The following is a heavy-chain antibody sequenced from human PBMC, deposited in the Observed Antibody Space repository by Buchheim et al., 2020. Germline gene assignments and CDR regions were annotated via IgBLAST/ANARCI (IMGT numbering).Heavy chain of an antibody. V-gene: IGHV3-23*01. J-gene: IGHJ4*02. Sequence: EVQLLESGGGLVQPGGSLRLSCAASGFTFSSYAMSWVRQAPGKGLEWVSAISGSGGSTYYADSVKGRFTISRDNSKNKLYMQMNSLRAEDTAVYYCAKVSGYCSSTSCYRPYYFDYWGQGTL. CDR1: GFTFSSYA. CDR2: ISGSGGST. CDR3: AKVSGYCSSTSCYRPYYFDY. D-gene: IGHD2-2*01.